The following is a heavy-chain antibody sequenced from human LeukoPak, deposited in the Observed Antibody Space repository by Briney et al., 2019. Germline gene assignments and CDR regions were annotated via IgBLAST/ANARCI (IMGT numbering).Heavy chain of an antibody. V-gene: IGHV4-30-2*03. CDR1: GGSISSGGYS. CDR2: IYHSGST. Sequence: SQTLSLTCAVSGGSISSGGYSWSWIRQPPGKGLEWIGYIYHSGSTYYNPSLKSRVTISVDTSKNQFSLKLSSVTAADMAVYYCARLDSSGYYSVDYWGQGTLVTVSS. D-gene: IGHD3-22*01. CDR3: ARLDSSGYYSVDY. J-gene: IGHJ4*02.